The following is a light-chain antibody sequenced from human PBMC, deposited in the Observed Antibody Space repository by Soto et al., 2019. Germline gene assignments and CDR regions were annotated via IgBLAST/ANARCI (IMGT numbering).Light chain of an antibody. Sequence: DIQMTQSASTLSASVGDRVTITCRASQSISSWLAWYQQKPGKAPKLLIYKASTLESGVPSRFSGSGSGTEFTLTISSLQPDDFATYYCQQYNSDSQTFGQGTKVDIK. CDR1: QSISSW. CDR3: QQYNSDSQT. V-gene: IGKV1-5*03. CDR2: KAS. J-gene: IGKJ1*01.